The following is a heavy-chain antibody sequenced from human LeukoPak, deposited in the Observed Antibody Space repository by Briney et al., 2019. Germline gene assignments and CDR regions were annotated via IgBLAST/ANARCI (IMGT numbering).Heavy chain of an antibody. V-gene: IGHV3-48*03. CDR1: GFTFSSYA. CDR3: ARDLGGSWYGFDY. D-gene: IGHD6-13*01. CDR2: ISSSGSTI. J-gene: IGHJ4*02. Sequence: GGSLRLSCAASGFTFSSYAMHWVRQAPGKGLEWVSYISSSGSTIYYADSVKGRFTISRDNAKNSLYLQMNSLRAEDTAVYYCARDLGGSWYGFDYWGQGTLVTVSS.